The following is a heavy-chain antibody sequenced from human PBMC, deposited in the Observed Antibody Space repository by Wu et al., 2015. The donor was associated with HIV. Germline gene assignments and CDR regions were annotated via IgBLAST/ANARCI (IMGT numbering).Heavy chain of an antibody. CDR2: INPNSGGT. CDR3: ARDYFLSNSWHGDAFDI. D-gene: IGHD6-13*01. J-gene: IGHJ3*02. V-gene: IGHV1-2*02. Sequence: QVQLVQSGAEVKKPGASVKVSCKASGYTFTGYYMHWVRQAPGQGLEWMGWINPNSGGTNYAQKFQGRVTMTRDTSISTAYMELSRLRSDDTAIYYCARDYFLSNSWHGDAFDIWGQGTMVTVSS. CDR1: GYTFTGYY.